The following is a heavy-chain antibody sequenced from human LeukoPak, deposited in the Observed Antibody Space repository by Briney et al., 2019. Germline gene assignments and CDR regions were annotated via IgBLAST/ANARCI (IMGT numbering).Heavy chain of an antibody. CDR1: GDSVSNNSAV. D-gene: IGHD2-8*02. CDR2: TYYRSKWYN. J-gene: IGHJ4*02. V-gene: IGHV6-1*01. CDR3: VRSQYWRFDD. Sequence: KNSQTLSLTCAISGDSVSNNSAVWNWIRQSPSRGLEWLGRTYYRSKWYNDYGASVKSRITVNPDTSKNQFSQQLNSVTPEDTAVYYCVRSQYWRFDDWGQGTLVTVSS.